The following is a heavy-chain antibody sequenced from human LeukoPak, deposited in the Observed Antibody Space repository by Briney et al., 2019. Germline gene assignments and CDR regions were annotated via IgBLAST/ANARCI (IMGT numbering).Heavy chain of an antibody. Sequence: PGGSLRLSCAASGFTFSSYWMSWVRQVPGKGPEWVANIKQDGGEKYYVDSVKGRFTISRDNAKSSLYLQMNSLRAEDTAIYYCARDKLVGATKLDSWGQGTLVTVSS. V-gene: IGHV3-7*01. D-gene: IGHD1-26*01. CDR3: ARDKLVGATKLDS. J-gene: IGHJ5*01. CDR2: IKQDGGEK. CDR1: GFTFSSYW.